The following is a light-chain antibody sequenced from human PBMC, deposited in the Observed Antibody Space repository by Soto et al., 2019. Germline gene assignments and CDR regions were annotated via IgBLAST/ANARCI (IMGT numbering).Light chain of an antibody. CDR1: QIINRW. CDR2: DAS. J-gene: IGKJ1*01. Sequence: IQVTMSASALSASVGDRVTITCRASQIINRWLAWYQQRPGKAPKLLIFDASTLESGVPSRFSGSGSGTEFTLTISSLQPDDFATYYCQQYSYYSRTFGQGTKVDIK. V-gene: IGKV1-5*01. CDR3: QQYSYYSRT.